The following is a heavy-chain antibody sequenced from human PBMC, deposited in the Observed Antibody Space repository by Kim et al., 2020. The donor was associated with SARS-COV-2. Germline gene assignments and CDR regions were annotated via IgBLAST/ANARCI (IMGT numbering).Heavy chain of an antibody. CDR3: ARDRAFGDYDSSDY. D-gene: IGHD3-22*01. V-gene: IGHV3-33*01. Sequence: ADPVKGRFPISRDNSKNTLYLQMSSLRAEDTAVYYCARDRAFGDYDSSDYWGQGTLVTVSS. J-gene: IGHJ4*02.